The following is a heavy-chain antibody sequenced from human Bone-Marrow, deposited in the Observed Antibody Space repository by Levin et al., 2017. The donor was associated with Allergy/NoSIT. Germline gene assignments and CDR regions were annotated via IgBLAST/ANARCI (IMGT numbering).Heavy chain of an antibody. J-gene: IGHJ4*02. CDR1: GYTFTSYF. D-gene: IGHD4-17*01. V-gene: IGHV1-46*01. CDR2: INPYDGTT. CDR3: ARGGYGADLFDY. Sequence: ASVKVSCKASGYTFTSYFIYWVRRAPGQGLEWMGIINPYDGTTTYAQKFQGRVTVTRDTSTSTFYMDLSSLRSEDTALYYCARGGYGADLFDYWGQGTLVTVSS.